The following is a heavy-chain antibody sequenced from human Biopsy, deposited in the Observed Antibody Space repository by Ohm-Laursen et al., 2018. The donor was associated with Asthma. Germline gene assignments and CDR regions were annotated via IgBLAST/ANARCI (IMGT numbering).Heavy chain of an antibody. D-gene: IGHD4-11*01. CDR1: GGSIISSSW. Sequence: PGTLSLTCAVSGGSIISSSWWSWVRQTPGKGLEWIGEIYHRGPTNYNPSLKSRVTISVDKSKNQFSLKLTSVTAADTAVYYCARAKAVEDYPITVNGMDVWGQGTTVTVSS. V-gene: IGHV4-4*03. J-gene: IGHJ6*02. CDR3: ARAKAVEDYPITVNGMDV. CDR2: IYHRGPT.